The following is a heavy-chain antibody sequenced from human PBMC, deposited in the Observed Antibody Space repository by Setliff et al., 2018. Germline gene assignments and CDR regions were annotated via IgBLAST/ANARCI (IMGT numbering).Heavy chain of an antibody. V-gene: IGHV3-21*01. CDR2: ISGSSSYI. D-gene: IGHD6-13*01. CDR1: EFTFSNYV. Sequence: PGGSLRLSCAASEFTFSNYVMTWVRQAPGKGLEWVSSISGSSSYIYYADSVKGRFTISRETAKTALYLQMNSLSAEDTAVYYCARRTISPAYSSRNHTNYWGQGTLVTVSS. CDR3: ARRTISPAYSSRNHTNY. J-gene: IGHJ4*02.